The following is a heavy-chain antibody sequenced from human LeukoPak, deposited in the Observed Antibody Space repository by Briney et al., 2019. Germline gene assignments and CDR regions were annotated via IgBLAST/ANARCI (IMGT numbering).Heavy chain of an antibody. CDR3: VEGGAPSYYDGSGDAYFDY. Sequence: GGSLRLSCAASGFTFSSYAMSWVRQAPGKGLEWVSVISASGGRTSYADSVKGRFAVSRDNSKNTLYLQMNSLRAEDTAVYFCVEGGAPSYYDGSGDAYFDYWGQGTLVTVSS. CDR2: ISASGGRT. CDR1: GFTFSSYA. D-gene: IGHD3-22*01. J-gene: IGHJ4*02. V-gene: IGHV3-23*01.